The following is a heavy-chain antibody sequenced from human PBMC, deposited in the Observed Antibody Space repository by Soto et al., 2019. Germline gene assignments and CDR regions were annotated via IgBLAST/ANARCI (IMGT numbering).Heavy chain of an antibody. J-gene: IGHJ4*02. CDR2: ISSSSSTI. Sequence: GGSLRLSCAAPGFTFSSYSMNWVPPAPGKGLEWVSYISSSSSTIHYADSVEGRFTISRDNAKNSLYLQMNSLRDEDTAVYYCAMGIQLWLIGGVDYWGQGTLVTVSS. CDR3: AMGIQLWLIGGVDY. V-gene: IGHV3-48*02. D-gene: IGHD5-18*01. CDR1: GFTFSSYS.